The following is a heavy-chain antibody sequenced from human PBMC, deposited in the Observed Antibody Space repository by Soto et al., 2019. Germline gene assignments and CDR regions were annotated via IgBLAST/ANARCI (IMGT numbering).Heavy chain of an antibody. J-gene: IGHJ6*02. V-gene: IGHV3-30-3*01. D-gene: IGHD6-13*01. CDR3: ARDGGQQLILDYYYGIDV. CDR1: GFTFSSYA. Sequence: QVQLVESGGGVVQPGRSLRLSCAASGFTFSSYAMHWVRQAPGKGLEWVSVISYDGSNKYYADSVKGRFTSRDNSKNTLYLQMNSLRAEDTAVYYCARDGGQQLILDYYYGIDVWGQGTTVTVSS. CDR2: ISYDGSNK.